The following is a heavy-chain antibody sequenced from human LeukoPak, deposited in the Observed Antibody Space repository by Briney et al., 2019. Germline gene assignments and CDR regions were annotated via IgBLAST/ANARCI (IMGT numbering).Heavy chain of an antibody. V-gene: IGHV3-7*01. D-gene: IGHD3-3*01. Sequence: GGSLRLSCAASGFTFSSNWMTWVRQAPGKGLEWVANIKQDGSEKYYVDSVKGRFTISRDNAKNSLYLQMNSLRAEDTAMYYCARDAFSRISILGVVSDAFDIWGQGTMVTVSS. J-gene: IGHJ3*02. CDR1: GFTFSSNW. CDR2: IKQDGSEK. CDR3: ARDAFSRISILGVVSDAFDI.